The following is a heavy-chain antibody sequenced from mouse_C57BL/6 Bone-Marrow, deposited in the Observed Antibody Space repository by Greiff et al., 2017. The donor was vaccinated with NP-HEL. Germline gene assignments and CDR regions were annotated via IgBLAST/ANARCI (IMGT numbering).Heavy chain of an antibody. CDR3: ARSKIRQLRLYYAMDY. Sequence: EVKLQESGPELVKPGASVKISCKASGYSFTGYYMNWVKQSPEKSLEWIGEINPSTGGTTYNQKFKAKATLTVDKSSSTAYMQLKSLTSEDSAVYYCARSKIRQLRLYYAMDYWGQGTSVTVSS. J-gene: IGHJ4*01. D-gene: IGHD3-2*02. CDR2: INPSTGGT. V-gene: IGHV1-42*01. CDR1: GYSFTGYY.